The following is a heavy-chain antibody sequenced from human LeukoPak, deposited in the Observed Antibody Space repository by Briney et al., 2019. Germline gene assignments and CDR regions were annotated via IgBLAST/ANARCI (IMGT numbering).Heavy chain of an antibody. CDR2: IKQDGSEK. CDR3: ATVFGYYYGMDV. V-gene: IGHV3-7*01. CDR1: GFTFSSYA. Sequence: AGGSLRLSCAASGFTFSSYAMSWVRQAPGKGLEWVANIKQDGSEKYYVDSVKGRFTISRDNAKNSLYLQMNSLRAEDTAVYYCATVFGYYYGMDVWGQGTTVTVSS. J-gene: IGHJ6*02. D-gene: IGHD3-16*01.